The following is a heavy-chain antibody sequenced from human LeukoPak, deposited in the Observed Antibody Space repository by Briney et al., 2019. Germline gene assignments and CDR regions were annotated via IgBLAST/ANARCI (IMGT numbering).Heavy chain of an antibody. CDR1: GYTLTSFA. CDR3: ARAFYSSSSGMDY. CDR2: INTNTGNP. J-gene: IGHJ4*02. D-gene: IGHD6-6*01. V-gene: IGHV7-4-1*02. Sequence: ASVKVSCKASGYTLTSFAMNWVRQAPGQGLEWMGWINTNTGNPMYAQDFTGRFGFSLDTPGSTAYLEISSLKAEDTAVYYCARAFYSSSSGMDYWGQGTLVTVSS.